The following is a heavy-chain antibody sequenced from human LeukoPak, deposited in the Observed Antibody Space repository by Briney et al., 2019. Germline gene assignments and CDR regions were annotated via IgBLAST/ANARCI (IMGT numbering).Heavy chain of an antibody. CDR2: IIPIFGTA. D-gene: IGHD6-13*01. CDR1: GGTFSSYA. J-gene: IGHJ4*02. Sequence: ASVKVSCKASGGTFSSYAISWVRQAPGQGLEWMGGIIPIFGTANYAQKFQGRVTITADESTSTAYMELSSLRSEDTAVYYCARGRGPGIAAAGRFDYWGQGTLVTASS. V-gene: IGHV1-69*13. CDR3: ARGRGPGIAAAGRFDY.